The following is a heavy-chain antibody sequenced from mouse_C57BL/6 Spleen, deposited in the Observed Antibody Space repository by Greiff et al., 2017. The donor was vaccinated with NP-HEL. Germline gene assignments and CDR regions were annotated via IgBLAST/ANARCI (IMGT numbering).Heavy chain of an antibody. J-gene: IGHJ4*01. V-gene: IGHV5-17*01. Sequence: EVNVVESGGGLVKPGGSLKLSCAASGFTFSDYGMHWVRQAPEKGLEWVAYISSGSSTIYYADTVKGRFTISRDNAKNTLFLQMTSLRSEDTAMYYCARDSNYRMDYWGQGTSVTVSS. CDR2: ISSGSSTI. CDR3: ARDSNYRMDY. CDR1: GFTFSDYG. D-gene: IGHD2-5*01.